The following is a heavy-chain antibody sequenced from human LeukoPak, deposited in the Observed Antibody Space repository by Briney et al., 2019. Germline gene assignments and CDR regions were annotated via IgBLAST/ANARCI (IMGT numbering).Heavy chain of an antibody. V-gene: IGHV5-51*01. D-gene: IGHD6-19*01. J-gene: IGHJ5*02. CDR1: GYSFTSYW. CDR3: ARQSVAVAPIDP. Sequence: AESLKISCKGSGYSFTSYWIGWVSQMPGKGREWMGIIYPSDSDTRYSPSFQGQVTISADKSISTAYLQWSSLKASDTAMYYCARQSVAVAPIDPWGQGTLVTVSS. CDR2: IYPSDSDT.